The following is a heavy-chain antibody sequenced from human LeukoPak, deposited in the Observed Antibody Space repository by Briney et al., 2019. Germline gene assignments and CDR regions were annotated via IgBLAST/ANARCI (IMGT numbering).Heavy chain of an antibody. Sequence: SETLSLTCTVSGGSISSYYWSWIRQPPGKGLEWIGSIYHGGSTYYNPSLKSRVTISLDTSKNQFSLKLSSVTAADTAVYYCARMPYGDFDFDYWGQGTLVTVSS. CDR2: IYHGGST. CDR1: GGSISSYY. D-gene: IGHD4-17*01. V-gene: IGHV4-59*08. CDR3: ARMPYGDFDFDY. J-gene: IGHJ4*02.